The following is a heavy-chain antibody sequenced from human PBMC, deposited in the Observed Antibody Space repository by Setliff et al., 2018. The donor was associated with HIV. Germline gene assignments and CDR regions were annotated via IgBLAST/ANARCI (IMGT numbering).Heavy chain of an antibody. CDR3: ARGNQWLEDY. CDR2: ILDKANNYAT. J-gene: IGHJ4*02. Sequence: GGSLRLSCAASGFTFSGSAMHWVRQASGKGLEWVGRILDKANNYATAYAASLEGRFTISRDDSKSTLSLQMDILRPEDTAVYYRARGNQWLEDYWGQGTLVTVSS. D-gene: IGHD6-19*01. V-gene: IGHV3-73*01. CDR1: GFTFSGSA.